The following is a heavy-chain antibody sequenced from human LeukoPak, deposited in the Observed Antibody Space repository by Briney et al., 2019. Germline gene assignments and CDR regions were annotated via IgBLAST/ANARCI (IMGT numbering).Heavy chain of an antibody. CDR2: MNPNSGNT. V-gene: IGHV1-8*02. CDR3: AIESAFDI. CDR1: GYTFTDFY. Sequence: ASVKVSCKASGYTFTDFYIHWMRQATGQGLEWMGWMNPNSGNTGYAQKFQGRVTMTRNTSISTAYMELSSLRSEDTAVYYCAIESAFDIWGQGTMVTVSS. J-gene: IGHJ3*02.